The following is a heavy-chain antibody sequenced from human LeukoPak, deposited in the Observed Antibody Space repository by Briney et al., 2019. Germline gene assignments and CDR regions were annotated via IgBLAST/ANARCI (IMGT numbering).Heavy chain of an antibody. CDR3: ARDGTAAGLYFDL. CDR2: IRQDGGEK. Sequence: GGSLRLSCAVSGFTFSSYWVNWVRQAPGAGLEWVASIRQDGGEKTYADSVKGRFTISRDNTKSSLYLQMSSLRAEDTAVYYCARDGTAAGLYFDLWGQGTLVTVSS. V-gene: IGHV3-7*01. J-gene: IGHJ4*01. CDR1: GFTFSSYW. D-gene: IGHD6-13*01.